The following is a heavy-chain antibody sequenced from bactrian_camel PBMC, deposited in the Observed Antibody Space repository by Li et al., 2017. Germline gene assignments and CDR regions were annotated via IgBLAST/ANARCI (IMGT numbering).Heavy chain of an antibody. CDR3: VTSGYGY. J-gene: IGHJ4*01. D-gene: IGHD3*01. V-gene: IGHV3S25*01. CDR2: IKSGGGTT. Sequence: QLVESGGALVQPGESLRLSCAASGFTFSSYWMYWVRQAPGKGLEWVSAIKSGGGTTDYADSVKGRFTISRDNAKNTVYLQMNSLKPEDTAVYYCVTSGYGYWGQGTQVTVS. CDR1: GFTFSSYW.